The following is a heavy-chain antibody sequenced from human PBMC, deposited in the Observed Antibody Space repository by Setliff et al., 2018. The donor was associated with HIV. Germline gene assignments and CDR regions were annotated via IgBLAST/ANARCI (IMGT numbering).Heavy chain of an antibody. CDR3: ARGGASSKYLDP. J-gene: IGHJ5*02. V-gene: IGHV4-59*01. D-gene: IGHD2-15*01. Sequence: SETLSLTCTVSGGSISPYYWSWIRQPPGKGLEWIAWISDSGTTNYNPSLKSRVALSVDTSKNQFSLSLTSVTGADTAVYYCARGGASSKYLDPWGQEPWSPSPQ. CDR2: ISDSGTT. CDR1: GGSISPYY.